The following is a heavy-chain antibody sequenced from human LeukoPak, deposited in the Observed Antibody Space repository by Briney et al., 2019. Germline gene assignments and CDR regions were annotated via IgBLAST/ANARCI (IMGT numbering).Heavy chain of an antibody. CDR1: GFTFSNAW. D-gene: IGHD6-19*01. J-gene: IGHJ4*02. V-gene: IGHV3-15*01. CDR3: MSWWAAVAGTDY. CDR2: IKSKTDGGTT. Sequence: GGSLRLSCAASGFTFSNAWMSWVRQAPGKGLEWVGRIKSKTDGGTTDYAAPVKGRFTISRDDSKNTLYLQMNSLKTEDTAVYYCMSWWAAVAGTDYWGQGTLVTVSS.